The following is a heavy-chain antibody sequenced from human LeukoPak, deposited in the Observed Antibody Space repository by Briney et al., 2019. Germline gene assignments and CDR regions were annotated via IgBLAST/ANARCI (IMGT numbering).Heavy chain of an antibody. V-gene: IGHV4-59*01. Sequence: SETLSLTCTVSGGSISSYYWSWIRQPPGKGLEWIGYIYYSGSTNYNPSLKSRVTISVDTSKNQFSLKLSSVTAADTAVYYCARGRYYDSSNWFDPWGQGILVTVSS. CDR2: IYYSGST. CDR3: ARGRYYDSSNWFDP. CDR1: GGSISSYY. J-gene: IGHJ5*02. D-gene: IGHD3-22*01.